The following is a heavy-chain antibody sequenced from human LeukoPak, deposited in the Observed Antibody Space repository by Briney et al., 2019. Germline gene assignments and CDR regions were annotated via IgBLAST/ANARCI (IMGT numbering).Heavy chain of an antibody. CDR3: ARGDFWSGSLDY. V-gene: IGHV1-2*02. J-gene: IGHJ4*02. D-gene: IGHD3-3*01. Sequence: ASVKVSCKASGYTFTGYYIHWVRQAPGQGLEWMGWINPNSGGTNYAQKFQGRVTMTRDTAISTAYMELSRLISDDTAVYYCARGDFWSGSLDYWGQGTLVTVSS. CDR2: INPNSGGT. CDR1: GYTFTGYY.